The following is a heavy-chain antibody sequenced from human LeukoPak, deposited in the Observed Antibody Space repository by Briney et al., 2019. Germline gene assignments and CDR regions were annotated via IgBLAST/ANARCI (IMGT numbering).Heavy chain of an antibody. J-gene: IGHJ3*02. Sequence: SETLSLTCTVSGGSISSGGYYWSWIRQPPGKGLEWIGEINHSGSTNYNPSLKSRVTIPVDTSKNQFSLKLSSVTAADTAVYYCARGSSAARITMIVPRPSFDIWGQGTMVTVSS. D-gene: IGHD3-22*01. CDR3: ARGSSAARITMIVPRPSFDI. CDR2: INHSGST. V-gene: IGHV4-39*07. CDR1: GGSISSGGYY.